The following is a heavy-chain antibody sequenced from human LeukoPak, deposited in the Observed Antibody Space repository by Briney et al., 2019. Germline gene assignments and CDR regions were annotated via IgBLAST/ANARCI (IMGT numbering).Heavy chain of an antibody. V-gene: IGHV3-21*01. D-gene: IGHD4-17*01. CDR3: TRDRTTVTTFDY. J-gene: IGHJ4*02. CDR1: RFTFSTYT. CDR2: ISSSSSYI. Sequence: GGSLRLSCAASRFTFSTYTMNWVRQAPGKGLEWVSSISSSSSYIYYADSVKGRFTISRDNAKNPLYLQMNTLRAEDTAVYYCTRDRTTVTTFDYWGQGTLVTVSS.